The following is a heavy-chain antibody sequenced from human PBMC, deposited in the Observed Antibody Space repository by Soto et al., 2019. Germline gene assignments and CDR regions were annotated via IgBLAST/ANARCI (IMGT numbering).Heavy chain of an antibody. J-gene: IGHJ6*02. CDR2: IIPIFGTA. V-gene: IGHV1-69*12. Sequence: QVQLVQSGAEVKKPGSSVKVSCKASGGTFSSYAISWVRQAPGQGLEWMGGIIPIFGTANYAQKFQGRVTITADESTSTAYMELSSRRSEATAVYYCAGSPFNWYDSYYDYGMDVWGQGTTVTVSS. D-gene: IGHD1-1*01. CDR1: GGTFSSYA. CDR3: AGSPFNWYDSYYDYGMDV.